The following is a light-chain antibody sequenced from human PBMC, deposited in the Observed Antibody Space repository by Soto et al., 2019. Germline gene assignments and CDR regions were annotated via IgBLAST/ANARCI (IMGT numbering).Light chain of an antibody. CDR1: QSISGW. Sequence: DIQMTQSPSTLSASVGDRVTITCRASQSISGWLAWYQQKPGKAPKFLIYDASSLESGVPSRFSGSGSGTEFTLTISSLQPDDFATYYCQQYNNWPTFGQGTKVDIK. V-gene: IGKV1-5*01. CDR3: QQYNNWPT. CDR2: DAS. J-gene: IGKJ1*01.